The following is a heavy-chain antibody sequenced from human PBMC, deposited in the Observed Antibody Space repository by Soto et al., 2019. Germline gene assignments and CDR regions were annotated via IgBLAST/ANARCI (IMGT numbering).Heavy chain of an antibody. CDR1: GGSISSYY. Sequence: QVQLQESGPGLVKPSETLSLTCTVSGGSISSYYWSWIRQPPGKGLEWIGYIYYSGSTNYNPSLKSRVTISVDTSKNQFSLKLSSVTAADTSVYYCARFTVATNLGWFDPGGHGTLVTVSS. CDR2: IYYSGST. J-gene: IGHJ5*02. D-gene: IGHD5-12*01. V-gene: IGHV4-59*08. CDR3: ARFTVATNLGWFDP.